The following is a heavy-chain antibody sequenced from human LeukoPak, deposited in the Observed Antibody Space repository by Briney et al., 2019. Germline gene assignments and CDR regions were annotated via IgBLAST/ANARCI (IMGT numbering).Heavy chain of an antibody. Sequence: GGSLRLSCAASGFTFSDYYMSWIRQAPGKGLEWVSYISSSGSTIYYADSVKGRSTISRDNSKNTLYVQMNSLRDEDTAVYYCAKDQRRESPHYLDSWGQGTLVTVSS. CDR2: ISSSGSTI. V-gene: IGHV3-11*01. CDR1: GFTFSDYY. J-gene: IGHJ4*02. CDR3: AKDQRRESPHYLDS.